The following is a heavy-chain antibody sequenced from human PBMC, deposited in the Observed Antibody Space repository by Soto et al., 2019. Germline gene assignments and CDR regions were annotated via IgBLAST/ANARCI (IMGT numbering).Heavy chain of an antibody. D-gene: IGHD3-22*01. CDR3: ARGGYYDSSGRTSRGYYYGMDV. V-gene: IGHV1-2*04. Sequence: ASVKVSCKASGYTFTGYYMHWVRQAPGQGLEWMGWINPNSGGTNYAQKFQGWVTMTRDTSISTAYMELSRLRSDDTAVYYCARGGYYDSSGRTSRGYYYGMDVWGQGNTVIVSS. CDR1: GYTFTGYY. J-gene: IGHJ6*02. CDR2: INPNSGGT.